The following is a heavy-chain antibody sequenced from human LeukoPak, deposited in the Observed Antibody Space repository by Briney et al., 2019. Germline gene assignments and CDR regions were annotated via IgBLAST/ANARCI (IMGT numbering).Heavy chain of an antibody. CDR3: ARGGGVPATAPWFDP. J-gene: IGHJ5*02. CDR1: GGSFSGYY. V-gene: IGHV4-34*01. Sequence: SETLSLTCAVSGGSFSGYYWTWIRQPPGKGLEWIGEINHSGSATYNPSLKSRVTISVDTSKKQVSLNLTTVTAADTAVYYCARGGGVPATAPWFDPWGQGTLVTVSS. D-gene: IGHD2-2*01. CDR2: INHSGSA.